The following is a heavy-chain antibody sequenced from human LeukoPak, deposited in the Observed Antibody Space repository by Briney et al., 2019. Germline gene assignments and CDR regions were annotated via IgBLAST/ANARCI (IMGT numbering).Heavy chain of an antibody. V-gene: IGHV4-39*07. CDR1: GGSISSSSYY. CDR3: ARYHSGYDDY. Sequence: PSETLSLTCTVSGGSISSSSYYWGWIRQPPGKGLEWIGSIYYSGNTYYNPSLKSRVTISVDTSKNQFSLKLSSVTAADTALYYCARYHSGYDDYWGQGTLVTVSS. J-gene: IGHJ4*02. D-gene: IGHD5-12*01. CDR2: IYYSGNT.